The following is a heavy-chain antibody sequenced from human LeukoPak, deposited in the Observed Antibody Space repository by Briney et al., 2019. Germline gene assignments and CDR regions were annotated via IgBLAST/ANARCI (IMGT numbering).Heavy chain of an antibody. J-gene: IGHJ6*03. CDR2: ISSSSSYI. CDR3: AKDFIVLVSYYYYMDV. CDR1: GFTFSSYS. V-gene: IGHV3-21*01. D-gene: IGHD2-15*01. Sequence: GGSLRLSCAASGFTFSSYSMNWVRQAPGKGLEWVSSISSSSSYIYYADSVKGRFTISRDNAKNSLYLQMNSLRAEDTAVYYCAKDFIVLVSYYYYMDVWGKGTTVTVSS.